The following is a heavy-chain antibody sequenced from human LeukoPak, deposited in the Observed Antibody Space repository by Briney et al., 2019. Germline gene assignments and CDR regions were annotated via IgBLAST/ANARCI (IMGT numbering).Heavy chain of an antibody. Sequence: GGSLRLSCAASGFTFSSYGIHWVRQAPGKGLEWVALISYDGSNKYYADSVKGRFTISRDNSKNTLYLQMNSLRAEDTAVYYCAKEGTHGPIDYWGQGTLVTVPS. J-gene: IGHJ4*02. V-gene: IGHV3-30*18. CDR2: ISYDGSNK. CDR3: AKEGTHGPIDY. CDR1: GFTFSSYG.